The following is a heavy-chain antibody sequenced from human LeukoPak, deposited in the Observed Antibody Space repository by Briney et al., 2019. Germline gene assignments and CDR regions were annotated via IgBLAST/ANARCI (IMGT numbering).Heavy chain of an antibody. CDR3: ATLQGYYDSSGYYLP. Sequence: ASVKVSCKASGYTFTSYYMHWVRQAPGQGLEWMGIINPSGGSTSYAQKFQGRVTMTRDTSTSTVYMELSSLRSEDTAVYYCATLQGYYDSSGYYLPWGQGTLVTVSS. D-gene: IGHD3-22*01. CDR1: GYTFTSYY. V-gene: IGHV1-46*01. J-gene: IGHJ4*02. CDR2: INPSGGST.